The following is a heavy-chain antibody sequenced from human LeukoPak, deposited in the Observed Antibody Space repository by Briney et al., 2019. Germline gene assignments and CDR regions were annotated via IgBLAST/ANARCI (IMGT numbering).Heavy chain of an antibody. J-gene: IGHJ3*02. D-gene: IGHD6-13*01. CDR3: ARFGYSIKWDGFDI. CDR2: IYPSDSDT. Sequence: GESLKISCRGSGYNFNTYWIGWVRQLPGEGLEWMGIIYPSDSDTRYSPSFQGQVTLSADKSINTAYLQWSSLKASDTAMYYCARFGYSIKWDGFDIWGQGTMVTVSS. V-gene: IGHV5-51*01. CDR1: GYNFNTYW.